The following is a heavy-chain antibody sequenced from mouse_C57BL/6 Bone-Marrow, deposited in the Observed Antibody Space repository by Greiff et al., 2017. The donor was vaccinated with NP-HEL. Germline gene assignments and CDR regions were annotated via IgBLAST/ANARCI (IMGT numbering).Heavy chain of an antibody. CDR2: IYPRSGNT. Sequence: QVQLQQSGAELARPGASVKLSCKASGYTFTSYGISWVKQRTGQGLEWIGEIYPRSGNTYYNEKFKGKATMTADKSSSTAYMALRSLTSEDSAVYFCANYYGSSYWYYYAMDYWGQGTSVTVSS. D-gene: IGHD1-1*01. J-gene: IGHJ4*01. CDR1: GYTFTSYG. V-gene: IGHV1-81*01. CDR3: ANYYGSSYWYYYAMDY.